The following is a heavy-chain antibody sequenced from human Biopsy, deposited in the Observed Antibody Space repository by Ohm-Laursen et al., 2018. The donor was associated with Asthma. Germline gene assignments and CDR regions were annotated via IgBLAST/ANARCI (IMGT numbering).Heavy chain of an antibody. CDR1: GYNFISFA. D-gene: IGHD3-9*01. CDR2: VNTGNGDT. V-gene: IGHV1-3*04. J-gene: IGHJ3*01. CDR3: ARTYYDFLTGQVNDAFAL. Sequence: ASVKVSCNASGYNFISFAIHWVRQAPGQRLEWMGWVNTGNGDTKYSQKFQARVTITRDTSGSTAYMDLRSLRSEDTAMYYFARTYYDFLTGQVNDAFALWGQGTMVTVSS.